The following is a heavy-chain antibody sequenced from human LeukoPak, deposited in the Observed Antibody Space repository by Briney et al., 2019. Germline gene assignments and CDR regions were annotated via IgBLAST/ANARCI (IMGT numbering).Heavy chain of an antibody. CDR1: GFTFSSYW. J-gene: IGHJ4*02. CDR3: AKARGHYFDY. D-gene: IGHD3-10*01. Sequence: GGSLRLSCAASGFTFSSYWTSWVRQAPGKGLEWVSAISGSGGSTYYADSVKGRFTISRDNSKNTLYLQMNSLRAEDTAVYYCAKARGHYFDYWGQGTLVTVSS. V-gene: IGHV3-23*01. CDR2: ISGSGGST.